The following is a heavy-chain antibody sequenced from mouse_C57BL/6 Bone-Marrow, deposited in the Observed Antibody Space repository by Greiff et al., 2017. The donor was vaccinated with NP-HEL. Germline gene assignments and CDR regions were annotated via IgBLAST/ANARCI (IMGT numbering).Heavy chain of an antibody. CDR3: ARAGSYYFDY. J-gene: IGHJ2*01. CDR2: ISYSGST. V-gene: IGHV3-1*01. D-gene: IGHD4-1*01. CDR1: GYSITSGYD. Sequence: EVQLQESGPGMVKPSQSLSLTCTVTGYSITSGYDWHWIRHFPGNKLEWMGYISYSGSTNYNPSLKSRISITHDTSKNHFFLKLNSVTTEDTATYYCARAGSYYFDYWGQGTTLTVSS.